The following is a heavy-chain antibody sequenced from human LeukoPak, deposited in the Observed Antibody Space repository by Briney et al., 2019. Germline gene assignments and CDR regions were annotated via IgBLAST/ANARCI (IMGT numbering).Heavy chain of an antibody. CDR3: AKDATYYYGSGTLPPYYYYYYMDV. CDR1: GFTFSSYG. V-gene: IGHV3-30*02. CDR2: IRYDGSNK. J-gene: IGHJ6*03. Sequence: GRSLRLSCAASGFTFSSYGMHWVRQAPGKGLEWVAFIRYDGSNKYYADSVKGRFTISRDNSKNTLYLQMNSLRAEDTAVYYCAKDATYYYGSGTLPPYYYYYYMDVWGKGTTVTVSS. D-gene: IGHD3-10*01.